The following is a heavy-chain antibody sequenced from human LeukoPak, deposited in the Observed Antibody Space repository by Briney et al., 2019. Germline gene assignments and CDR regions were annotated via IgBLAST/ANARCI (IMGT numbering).Heavy chain of an antibody. V-gene: IGHV3-23*01. D-gene: IGHD3-10*01. Sequence: GGSLRLSCAASGFIFSSYAMSWVRQAPGKGLEWVSGISGSADITDYADSVKGRLTISRDNSKNTLYLQMNSLRAEDTAVYYCAKDLYYFGSGSHDYWGQGTLVTVSS. J-gene: IGHJ4*02. CDR2: ISGSADIT. CDR1: GFIFSSYA. CDR3: AKDLYYFGSGSHDY.